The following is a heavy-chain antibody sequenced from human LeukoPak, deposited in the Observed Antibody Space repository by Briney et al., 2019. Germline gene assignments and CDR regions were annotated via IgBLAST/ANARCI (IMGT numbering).Heavy chain of an antibody. Sequence: GGSLRLSCAASGFKVSSNYMSWVRQAPGKGLAWVSLINTGGSTYYADSVKGRFTMSRDNSKSMLYLQMDSLRAEDTAMYCCAREGDSSGSLGDYWGQGILVTVSS. CDR3: AREGDSSGSLGDY. D-gene: IGHD6-19*01. CDR2: INTGGST. CDR1: GFKVSSNY. J-gene: IGHJ4*02. V-gene: IGHV3-53*01.